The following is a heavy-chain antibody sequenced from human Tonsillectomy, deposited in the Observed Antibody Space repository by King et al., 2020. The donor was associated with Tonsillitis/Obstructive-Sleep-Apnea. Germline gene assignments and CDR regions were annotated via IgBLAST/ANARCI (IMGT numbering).Heavy chain of an antibody. CDR3: ARHSKPKGREHYFDF. D-gene: IGHD1/OR15-1a*01. CDR1: GGSITSDLHY. CDR2: IYYSGTT. V-gene: IGHV4-39*01. Sequence: QLQESGPGLVKPSETLSRTCTVSGGSITSDLHYWGWVRQPPGKGRGWIGSIYYSGTTYYNASLKSRLTISVDTSKKNVSMNPSFVTAADTAVYFCARHSKPKGREHYFDFWGQGTLVTVSS. J-gene: IGHJ4*02.